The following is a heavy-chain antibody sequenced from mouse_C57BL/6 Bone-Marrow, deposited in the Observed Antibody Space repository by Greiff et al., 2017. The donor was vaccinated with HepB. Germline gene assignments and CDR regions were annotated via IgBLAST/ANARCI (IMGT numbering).Heavy chain of an antibody. CDR3: ARSTTESWFAY. CDR2: IRNKANGYTT. Sequence: EVQRVESGGGLVQPGGSLSLSCAASGFTFTDYYMSWVRQPPGKALEWLGFIRNKANGYTTEYSASVKGRFTISRDNSQSILYLQMNALRAEDSATYYCARSTTESWFAYWGQGTLVTVSA. J-gene: IGHJ3*01. D-gene: IGHD1-1*01. V-gene: IGHV7-3*01. CDR1: GFTFTDYY.